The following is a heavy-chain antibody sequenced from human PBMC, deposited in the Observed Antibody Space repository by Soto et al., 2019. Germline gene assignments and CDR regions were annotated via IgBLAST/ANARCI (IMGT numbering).Heavy chain of an antibody. CDR1: GGSFSGYY. CDR3: AREGPTVTPDSGSYYDY. J-gene: IGHJ4*02. CDR2: INHSGST. D-gene: IGHD4-4*01. V-gene: IGHV4-34*01. Sequence: SETLSLTCAVYGGSFSGYYWSWIRQPPGKGLEWIGEINHSGSTNYNPSLKSRVTISVDTSKNQFSLKLSSVTAADTAVYYCAREGPTVTPDSGSYYDYWGQGTLVTVSS.